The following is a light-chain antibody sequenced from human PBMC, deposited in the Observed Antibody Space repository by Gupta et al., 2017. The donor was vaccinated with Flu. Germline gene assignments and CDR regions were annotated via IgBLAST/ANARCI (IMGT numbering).Light chain of an antibody. CDR1: QTVLNY. Sequence: DIQMTQSPSSLSASVGDRVTITCRSTQTVLNYLNWYQQKQGEAPKLVIYGVSSLQSGVSSRFRGSGSATDFTLTITRLQPEDVGTYYCQQSDGAIRTFGQGTKVDIK. CDR2: GVS. J-gene: IGKJ1*01. V-gene: IGKV1-39*01. CDR3: QQSDGAIRT.